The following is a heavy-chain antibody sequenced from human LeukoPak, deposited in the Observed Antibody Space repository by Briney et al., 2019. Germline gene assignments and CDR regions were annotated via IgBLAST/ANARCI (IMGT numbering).Heavy chain of an antibody. CDR2: IKSKTDGGTT. V-gene: IGHV3-15*01. CDR1: GFTFSSYG. J-gene: IGHJ5*02. CDR3: TTDNPPPPYCTNGVCPSGGWFDP. D-gene: IGHD2-8*01. Sequence: SGGSLRLSCAASGFTFSSYGMHWVRQAPGKGLEWVGRIKSKTDGGTTDYAAPVKGRFTISRDDSKNTLYLQMNSLKTEDTAVYYCTTDNPPPPYCTNGVCPSGGWFDPWGQGTLVTVSS.